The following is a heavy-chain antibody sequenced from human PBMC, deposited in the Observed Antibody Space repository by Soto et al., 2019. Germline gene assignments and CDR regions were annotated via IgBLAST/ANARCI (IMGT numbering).Heavy chain of an antibody. CDR3: ARDQVLFNSGWYMGGAFDI. V-gene: IGHV4-59*01. D-gene: IGHD6-19*01. CDR1: GGSISSYG. J-gene: IGHJ3*02. CDR2: MYYSGST. Sequence: SETLSLTCTVSGGSISSYGWSWIRQPPGKGLEWIGYMYYSGSTNYNPSLKSRLTISVDTSKNQFSLKLSSVTAADTAVYYCARDQVLFNSGWYMGGAFDIWGQGTMLTVSS.